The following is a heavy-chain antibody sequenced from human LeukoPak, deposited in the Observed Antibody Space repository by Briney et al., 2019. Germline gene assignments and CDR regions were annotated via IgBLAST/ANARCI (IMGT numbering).Heavy chain of an antibody. CDR2: IIPIFGTA. D-gene: IGHD2-21*01. CDR1: GGTFSSYA. CDR3: ARNCGGDCPPYYYYYMDV. V-gene: IGHV1-69*05. Sequence: SVKVSCEASGGTFSSYAISWVRQAPGQGLEWMGGIIPIFGTANYAQKFQGRVTITTDESTSTAYMELSSLRSEDTAVYYCARNCGGDCPPYYYYYMDVWGKGTTVTVSS. J-gene: IGHJ6*03.